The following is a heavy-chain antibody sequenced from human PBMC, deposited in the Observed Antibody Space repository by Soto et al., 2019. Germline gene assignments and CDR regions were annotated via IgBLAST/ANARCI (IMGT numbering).Heavy chain of an antibody. V-gene: IGHV4-61*01. CDR2: IYYSGST. CDR3: AGPSGSSYYFDY. Sequence: QVQLQESGPGLVKPSETLSLTCTVSGGSVSSGSYYWSWIRQPPGKGLEWIGYIYYSGSTNYNPSLKSRVTISVDTSKNQFSLKLSSVTAADTAVYYCAGPSGSSYYFDYWGQGTPVTVSS. D-gene: IGHD1-26*01. CDR1: GGSVSSGSYY. J-gene: IGHJ4*02.